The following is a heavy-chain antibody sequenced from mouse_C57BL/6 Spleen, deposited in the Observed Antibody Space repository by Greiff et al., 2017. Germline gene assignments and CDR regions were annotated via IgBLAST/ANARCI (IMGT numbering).Heavy chain of an antibody. Sequence: QVQLQQPGAELVMPGASVKLSCKASGYTFTSYWMHWVKQRPGQGLEWIGEIDPSDSYTNYNQKFKGKSTLTVDKSSSTAYMQLSSLTSEDSAVYYCARRGLLLDYWGQGTTRTVSS. CDR2: IDPSDSYT. V-gene: IGHV1-69*01. CDR3: ARRGLLLDY. D-gene: IGHD1-1*01. J-gene: IGHJ2*01. CDR1: GYTFTSYW.